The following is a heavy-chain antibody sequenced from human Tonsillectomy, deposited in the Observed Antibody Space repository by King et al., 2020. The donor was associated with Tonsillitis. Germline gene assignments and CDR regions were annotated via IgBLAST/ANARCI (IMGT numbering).Heavy chain of an antibody. J-gene: IGHJ4*02. CDR2: ISWDDAT. CDR1: GFTFDDYT. V-gene: IGHV3-43*01. Sequence: QLVQSGGVVVQPGGSLRLSCTASGFTFDDYTMHWVRQAPGKGLEWVSLISWDDATYYADSVRGRFTISRDDNNDTLYLQMDSTRTEDTALYYCANGANRAVCDFGSSDYWGQGTLVTVPS. CDR3: ANGANRAVCDFGSSDY. D-gene: IGHD4/OR15-4a*01.